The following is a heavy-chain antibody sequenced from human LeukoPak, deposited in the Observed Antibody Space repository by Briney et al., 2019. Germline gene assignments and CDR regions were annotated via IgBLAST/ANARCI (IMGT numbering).Heavy chain of an antibody. V-gene: IGHV4-34*01. CDR2: IHNSGTT. D-gene: IGHD3-10*01. J-gene: IGHJ4*02. Sequence: PSETLSLTCAVSGGPFSGYFWSWIRQPPGKGLEWTGEIHNSGTTNYNPSLNSRVTISEDTSKNQFYLNLSSVTAADTAVYYCARRYYYNLGSFPFDFWGQGTLVTVSS. CDR3: ARRYYYNLGSFPFDF. CDR1: GGPFSGYF.